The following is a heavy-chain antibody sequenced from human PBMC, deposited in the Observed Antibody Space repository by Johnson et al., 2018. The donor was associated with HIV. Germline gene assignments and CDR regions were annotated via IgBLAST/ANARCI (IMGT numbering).Heavy chain of an antibody. Sequence: EVQLVESGGGVVRPGGSLRLSCAASGFTLDDYGMNWVRQAPGKGLEWVSGINWNGDNTGYVDSVKGRFTISRDNDKNSLYMQMNSMRAEDTALYYCARVWYSSSWYGDAVDIWGQGTMVTVSS. CDR3: ARVWYSSSWYGDAVDI. D-gene: IGHD6-13*01. CDR2: INWNGDNT. V-gene: IGHV3-20*04. CDR1: GFTLDDYG. J-gene: IGHJ3*02.